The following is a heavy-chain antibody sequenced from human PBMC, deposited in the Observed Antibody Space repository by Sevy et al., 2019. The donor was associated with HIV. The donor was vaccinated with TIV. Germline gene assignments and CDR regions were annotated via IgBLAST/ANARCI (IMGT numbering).Heavy chain of an antibody. CDR2: INPNSGGT. D-gene: IGHD2-15*01. CDR1: GYTFTGYY. CDR3: ARDSANCSGGSCYSGWFDP. J-gene: IGHJ5*02. V-gene: IGHV1-2*06. Sequence: ASVKVSCKASGYTFTGYYMHWVRQAPGQGLEWMGRINPNSGGTNYEQKFQGRVTMTRDTSISTAYMELSRLRSDDTAVDYCARDSANCSGGSCYSGWFDPWGQGTLVTVSS.